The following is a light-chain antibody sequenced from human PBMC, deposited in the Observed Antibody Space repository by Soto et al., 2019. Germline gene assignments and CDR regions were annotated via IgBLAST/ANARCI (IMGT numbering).Light chain of an antibody. Sequence: EIVLTQSPGTLSLSPGERATLSCRASQSVSSSYLARYQQKPSQAPRLLIYAASSRAAGIPDRFSGSGSGTDFTLTISRLEPEDFAVYYCQQYGSSPRTFGQGTKVDIK. CDR2: AAS. CDR1: QSVSSSY. V-gene: IGKV3-20*01. CDR3: QQYGSSPRT. J-gene: IGKJ1*01.